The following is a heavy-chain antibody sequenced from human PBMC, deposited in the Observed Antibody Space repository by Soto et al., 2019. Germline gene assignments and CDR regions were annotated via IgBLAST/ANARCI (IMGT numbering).Heavy chain of an antibody. CDR1: GGSVSTYY. J-gene: IGHJ5*02. V-gene: IGHV4-59*02. Sequence: SETLSLTCTVSGGSVSTYYWSWIRQPPGKGLEWIGYIYYDGSTSYNPSLRSRVTISVDTSKNQFSLILSSVTSADTAVYYCARDQLSSGLYVWFDPWGQGTLVTVSS. D-gene: IGHD6-25*01. CDR3: ARDQLSSGLYVWFDP. CDR2: IYYDGST.